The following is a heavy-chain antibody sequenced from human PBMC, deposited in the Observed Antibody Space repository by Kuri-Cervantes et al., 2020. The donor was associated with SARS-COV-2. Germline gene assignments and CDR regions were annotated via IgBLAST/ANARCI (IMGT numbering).Heavy chain of an antibody. V-gene: IGHV3-23*01. D-gene: IGHD1/OR15-1a*01. CDR2: ISSRGGST. Sequence: GESLKISCTVSGLTFSAYAMTWVRQAPGKGLEWVSTISSRGGSTSYADSVKGRFTISRDNSKDTLYLQVNGLRAEDTAIYYCVLFNSLNTRAFDYWGQGVLVTVSS. CDR3: VLFNSLNTRAFDY. CDR1: GLTFSAYA. J-gene: IGHJ4*02.